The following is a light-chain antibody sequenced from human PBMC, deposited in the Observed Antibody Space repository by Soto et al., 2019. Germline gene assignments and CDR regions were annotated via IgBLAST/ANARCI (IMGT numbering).Light chain of an antibody. J-gene: IGKJ2*01. Sequence: EIVMTQSPATLSVSPGERATLSCRASQSVSNNLAWYQQKPGQAPRLLIYGASTRATGIPARFSGSGSGTEFTLTISSLQSEDFTVYYCQQYNNWPPYTFGQGTKLEIK. CDR1: QSVSNN. CDR2: GAS. CDR3: QQYNNWPPYT. V-gene: IGKV3-15*01.